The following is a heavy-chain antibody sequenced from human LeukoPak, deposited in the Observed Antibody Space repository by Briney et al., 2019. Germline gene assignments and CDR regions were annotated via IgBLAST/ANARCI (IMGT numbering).Heavy chain of an antibody. CDR2: IKQDGSEK. D-gene: IGHD4/OR15-4a*01. CDR3: ARVLYGAFDY. V-gene: IGHV3-7*04. J-gene: IGHJ4*02. CDR1: GFTFSSYW. Sequence: GGSLRLSCADSGFTFSSYWMTWVRQAPGKGLEWVATIKQDGSEKYYVDSVKGRFPISRDKAKNSLYLQMNSLRAEDTAVYNCARVLYGAFDYWGQGTLVTVSS.